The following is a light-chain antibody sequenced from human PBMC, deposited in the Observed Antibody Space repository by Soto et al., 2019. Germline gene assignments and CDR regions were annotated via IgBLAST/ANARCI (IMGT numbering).Light chain of an antibody. J-gene: IGLJ2*01. V-gene: IGLV2-14*01. CDR3: SSYTSSSTLV. Sequence: QSALTQPASVSGSPGQSITISCPGTSSDVGGYNYVSWHQQYPGKAPKLMIYDVSSRPSGVSNRFSGSKSRNTASLTISGLQAEDEADYYCSSYTSSSTLVFGGGTKLTVL. CDR1: SSDVGGYNY. CDR2: DVS.